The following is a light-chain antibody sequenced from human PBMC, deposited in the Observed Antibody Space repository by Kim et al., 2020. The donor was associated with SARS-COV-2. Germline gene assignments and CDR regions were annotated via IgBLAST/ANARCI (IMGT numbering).Light chain of an antibody. V-gene: IGLV3-19*01. CDR1: SLRSYY. CDR3: NSRDSNDNVV. Sequence: SSELTQDPAVSVAFGQTVMITCQGDSLRSYYTTWYQQMPGQAPILVIYGKNNRPSGLPDRFSGSSSGNTASLTIPRPQAGDEADYYCNSRDSNDNVVFGG. J-gene: IGLJ2*01. CDR2: GKN.